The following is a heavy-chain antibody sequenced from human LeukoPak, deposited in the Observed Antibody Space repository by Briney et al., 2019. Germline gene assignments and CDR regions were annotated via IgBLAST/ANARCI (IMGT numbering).Heavy chain of an antibody. J-gene: IGHJ4*02. CDR3: ARVSSGYYYFVEGPFDY. D-gene: IGHD3-22*01. CDR1: GYTFTGYY. Sequence: SVKVSCKASGYTFTGYYMHWVRQAPGPGLEWMGRINPNSGGTNYAQKFQGRVTMTRDTSISTAYMELSRLRCDDTAVYYCARVSSGYYYFVEGPFDYWGQGTLVTVSS. CDR2: INPNSGGT. V-gene: IGHV1-2*06.